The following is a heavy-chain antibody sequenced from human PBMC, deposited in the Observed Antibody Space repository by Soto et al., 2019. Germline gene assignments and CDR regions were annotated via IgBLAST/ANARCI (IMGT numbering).Heavy chain of an antibody. V-gene: IGHV3-30-3*01. CDR3: ARDRRRGGGYQHFDY. J-gene: IGHJ4*02. Sequence: QVQLVESGGGVVQPGRSLRLSCAASGFTFSSYAMHWVRQAPGKGLEWVAVISYDGSNKYYADSVKGRFTISRDNSKNTLYLQMNSLRAEDTAVYYCARDRRRGGGYQHFDYWGQGTLVTVSS. CDR2: ISYDGSNK. D-gene: IGHD5-12*01. CDR1: GFTFSSYA.